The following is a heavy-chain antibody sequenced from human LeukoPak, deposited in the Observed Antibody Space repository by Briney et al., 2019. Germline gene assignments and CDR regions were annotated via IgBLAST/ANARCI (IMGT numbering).Heavy chain of an antibody. D-gene: IGHD6-19*01. V-gene: IGHV1-2*02. CDR3: ARVPEAGPTFYYYGMDV. Sequence: ASVKVSCKASGHTFTGYYMHWVRQAPGQGLEWMGWINPNSGGTNYAQKFQGRVTMTRDTSISTAYMELSRLRSDDTAVYYCARVPEAGPTFYYYGMDVWGQGTTVTVSS. CDR2: INPNSGGT. J-gene: IGHJ6*02. CDR1: GHTFTGYY.